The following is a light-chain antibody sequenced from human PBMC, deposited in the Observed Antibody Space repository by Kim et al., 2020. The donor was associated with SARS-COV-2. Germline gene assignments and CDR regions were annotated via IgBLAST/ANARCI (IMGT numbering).Light chain of an antibody. J-gene: IGLJ1*01. CDR2: RNN. V-gene: IGLV1-47*01. CDR1: PPNIENNY. CDR3: ATWDDSLSEYV. Sequence: KRITISCLGRPPNIENNYVSWYQQVPGTAPKVLIYRNNRRPSGVPERFSGSKSGASASLAISGLRPEDEADYYCATWDDSLSEYVFGAGTKVTVL.